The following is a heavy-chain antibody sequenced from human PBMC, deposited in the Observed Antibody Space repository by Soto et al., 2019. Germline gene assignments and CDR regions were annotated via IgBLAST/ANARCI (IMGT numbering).Heavy chain of an antibody. CDR1: GFTFSSYG. Sequence: QVQLVESGGGVVQPGRSLRLSCAASGFTFSSYGMHWVRQAPGKGLEWVAVISYDGSNKYYADSVKGRFTISRDNSKNTLYLQMNSLRAEDTAVYYCFISSSPVYDYIWGSYRPLFDYWGQGTLVTVSS. V-gene: IGHV3-30*03. CDR3: FISSSPVYDYIWGSYRPLFDY. D-gene: IGHD3-16*02. J-gene: IGHJ4*02. CDR2: ISYDGSNK.